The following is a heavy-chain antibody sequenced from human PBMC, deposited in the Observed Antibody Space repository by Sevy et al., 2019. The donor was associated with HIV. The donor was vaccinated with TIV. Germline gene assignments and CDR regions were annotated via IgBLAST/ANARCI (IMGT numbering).Heavy chain of an antibody. D-gene: IGHD1-26*01. V-gene: IGHV3-53*01. CDR3: ATTSTPLYYYALDV. J-gene: IGHJ6*02. Sequence: GGSLRLSCAASGFTVSSKYMSWVRPAPGKGLEWVSVIYSGEYTYYADSVKGRFTISRDISKNTLNLEMNNLRAEDTAIYYCATTSTPLYYYALDVWGQGTTVTVSS. CDR2: IYSGEYT. CDR1: GFTVSSKY.